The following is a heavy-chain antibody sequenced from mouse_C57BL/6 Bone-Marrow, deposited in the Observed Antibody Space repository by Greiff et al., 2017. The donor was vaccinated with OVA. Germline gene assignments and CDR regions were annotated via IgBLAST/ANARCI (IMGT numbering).Heavy chain of an antibody. J-gene: IGHJ1*03. D-gene: IGHD1-1*01. Sequence: VKLQQSGAELVKPGASVKLSCKASGYTFTSYWMHWVKQRPGQGLEWIGMIHPNSGSTNYNEKFKSKATLTVDKSSSTAYMQLSSLTSEDSAVYYCARFSTTEWRYFDVWGTGTTVTVSS. CDR3: ARFSTTEWRYFDV. CDR2: IHPNSGST. CDR1: GYTFTSYW. V-gene: IGHV1-64*01.